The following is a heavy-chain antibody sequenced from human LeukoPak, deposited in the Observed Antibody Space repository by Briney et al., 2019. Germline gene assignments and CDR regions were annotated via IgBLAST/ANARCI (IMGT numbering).Heavy chain of an antibody. V-gene: IGHV1-18*01. J-gene: IGHJ5*02. CDR3: ARDSILLWFGESSNWFDP. D-gene: IGHD3-10*01. Sequence: ASVTVSCKASGYTFTSYGISWVRQAPGQGLEWMGWISAYNGNTNYAQKLQGRVTMTTDTSTSTAYMELRSLRSDDTAVYYCARDSILLWFGESSNWFDPWGQGTLVTVYS. CDR2: ISAYNGNT. CDR1: GYTFTSYG.